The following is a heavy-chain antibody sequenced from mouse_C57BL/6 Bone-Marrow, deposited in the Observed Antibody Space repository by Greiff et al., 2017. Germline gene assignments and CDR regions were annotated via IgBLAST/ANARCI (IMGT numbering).Heavy chain of an antibody. CDR1: GFTFSDYY. CDR2: LSNGGGST. J-gene: IGHJ4*01. V-gene: IGHV5-12*01. CDR3: ARHGAMDY. Sequence: EVKLVESGGGLVQPGGSLKLSCAASGFTFSDYYMYWVRQTPEKRLAWVAYLSNGGGSTYYPDTVKGRFTLSRANAKNTLYQQMSRLKSEATAMYYCARHGAMDYWGQGTSVTVSS.